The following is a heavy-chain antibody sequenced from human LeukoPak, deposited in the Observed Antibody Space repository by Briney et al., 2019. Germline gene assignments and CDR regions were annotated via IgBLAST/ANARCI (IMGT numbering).Heavy chain of an antibody. V-gene: IGHV4-59*08. CDR1: GGSISSYY. CDR3: ARNFNWNYL. Sequence: SETLSLTCTVSGGSISSYYWSWIRQPPGKGLEWIGYIYYSGSTYYNPSLKSRVTISVDTSKNQFSLKLSSVTAADTAVYYCARNFNWNYLWGQGTLVTVSS. CDR2: IYYSGST. J-gene: IGHJ5*02. D-gene: IGHD3-3*01.